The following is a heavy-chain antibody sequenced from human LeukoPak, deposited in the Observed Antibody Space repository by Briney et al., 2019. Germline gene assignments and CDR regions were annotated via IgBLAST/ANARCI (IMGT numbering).Heavy chain of an antibody. CDR2: ISAYNGNT. Sequence: TSVKIFCKASGYTFTSYGICWVRQAPGQGLEWFGWISAYNGNTNYAQKLQGRVTMTTDTSTSTAYMELRSLTSDDTAVYYCARDLGHGGNSIDYWGQGTLVTVSS. J-gene: IGHJ4*02. V-gene: IGHV1-18*01. CDR3: ARDLGHGGNSIDY. D-gene: IGHD4-23*01. CDR1: GYTFTSYG.